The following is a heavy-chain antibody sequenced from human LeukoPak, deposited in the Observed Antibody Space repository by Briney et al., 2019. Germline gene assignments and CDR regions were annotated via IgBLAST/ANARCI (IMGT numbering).Heavy chain of an antibody. Sequence: GSLRLSCEASGFTFSTSWMNWVRHAPGKGMGWVANIKEDGSVKNYVDSVKGRFTISRDNAKNSLYLEINCLRAEDTAVYYCAKENYGDSTGGRFQHWGQGTLVTVSS. CDR2: IKEDGSVK. V-gene: IGHV3-7*03. D-gene: IGHD4-17*01. J-gene: IGHJ1*01. CDR1: GFTFSTSW. CDR3: AKENYGDSTGGRFQH.